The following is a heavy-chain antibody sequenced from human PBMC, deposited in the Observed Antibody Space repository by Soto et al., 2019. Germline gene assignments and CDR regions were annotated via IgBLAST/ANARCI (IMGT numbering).Heavy chain of an antibody. D-gene: IGHD3-22*01. V-gene: IGHV3-33*01. J-gene: IGHJ3*02. CDR2: IWYDSSNK. CDR3: ARAFFDSSGYDAFDI. CDR1: GFTFSSKA. Sequence: QVQLVESGGGVVQPGRSLRLSCAASGFTFSSKAMHWVRQAPGKGLEWVAVIWYDSSNKYYGDAVKGRFTISRDNSKNTSYLHMNSLRAEDTAVYYCARAFFDSSGYDAFDIWGQGTMVIVSS.